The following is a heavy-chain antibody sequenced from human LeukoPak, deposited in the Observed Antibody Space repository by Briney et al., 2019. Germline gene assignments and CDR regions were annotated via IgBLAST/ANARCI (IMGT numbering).Heavy chain of an antibody. J-gene: IGHJ4*02. CDR1: GYTFTSYG. V-gene: IGHV1-18*01. D-gene: IGHD3-9*01. CDR3: ARQGLRYFDWLPYFDY. Sequence: GASVKVSCKASGYTFTSYGISWVRQAPGQGLEWMGWISAYNCNTNYAQKLQGRVTMTTDTSTRTAYMELRSLRSDDTAVYYCARQGLRYFDWLPYFDYWGQGTLVTVSS. CDR2: ISAYNCNT.